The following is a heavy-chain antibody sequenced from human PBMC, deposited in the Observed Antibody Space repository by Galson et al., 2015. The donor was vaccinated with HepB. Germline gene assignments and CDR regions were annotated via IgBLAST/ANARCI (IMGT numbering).Heavy chain of an antibody. V-gene: IGHV3-21*01. CDR2: ISSGSSYI. D-gene: IGHD5-24*01. J-gene: IGHJ4*02. Sequence: SLRLSCAASGFTFSSYSMNWVRQAPGKGLEWISSISSGSSYIYYADSVKGRFTISRDNAKNSLYLQMNSLRAEDTAVYYCARDTSGKRWLQFPRIDYWGQGTLVTVSS. CDR1: GFTFSSYS. CDR3: ARDTSGKRWLQFPRIDY.